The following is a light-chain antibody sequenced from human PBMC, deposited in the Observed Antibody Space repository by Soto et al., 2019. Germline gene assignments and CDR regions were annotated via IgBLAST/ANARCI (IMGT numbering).Light chain of an antibody. J-gene: IGKJ1*01. V-gene: IGKV3-20*01. CDR1: QSFSSSD. CDR2: GVS. CDR3: QQYGRSRT. Sequence: EIVLTQSPGTLSLSPGERATLSCRASQSFSSSDLAWYQQKPGQAPRLLIYGVSSRATGIPDRFSGSGSGTDFTLTISRLEPEYFAVYYCQQYGRSRTFGQGTKVEI.